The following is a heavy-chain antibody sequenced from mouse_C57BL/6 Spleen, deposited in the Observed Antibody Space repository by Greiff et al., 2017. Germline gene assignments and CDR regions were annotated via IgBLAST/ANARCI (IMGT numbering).Heavy chain of an antibody. CDR2: IDPSDSYT. CDR3: ARYYDYDVGAMDY. D-gene: IGHD2-4*01. J-gene: IGHJ4*01. Sequence: QVQLQQPGAELVMPGASVKLSCKASGYTFTSYWMHWVKQRPGQGLEWIGEIDPSDSYTNYNQKFKGKSTLTVDKSSSTAYMQLSSLTSEDSAVYYCARYYDYDVGAMDYWGQGTSVTVAS. CDR1: GYTFTSYW. V-gene: IGHV1-69*01.